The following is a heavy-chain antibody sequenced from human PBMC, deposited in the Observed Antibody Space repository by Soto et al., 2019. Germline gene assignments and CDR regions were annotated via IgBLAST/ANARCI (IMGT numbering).Heavy chain of an antibody. Sequence: SVKVSCKASGGTFNTYAISWVRQAPGQGLEWMGGIIPLFGTTSYAEKFQGRVTITADESTTTAYMEVSSLRSEDTAVYYCARDRAGYYGSGSYQTYYYYYAMDVWGQGTKVTVS. V-gene: IGHV1-69*13. CDR1: GGTFNTYA. D-gene: IGHD3-10*01. J-gene: IGHJ6*02. CDR2: IIPLFGTT. CDR3: ARDRAGYYGSGSYQTYYYYYAMDV.